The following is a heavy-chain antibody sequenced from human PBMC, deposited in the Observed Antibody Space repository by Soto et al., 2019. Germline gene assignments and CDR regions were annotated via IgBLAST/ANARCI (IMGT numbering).Heavy chain of an antibody. CDR2: IYYSGST. CDR1: GCSISSSSYY. Sequence: SETLSLTCTVSGCSISSSSYYWGWIRQPPGKGLEWIGSIYYSGSTYYNPSLKSRVTISVDTSKNQFSLKLSSVTAADTAVYYCAHTDPTQRGYSYVFEYWGQGTLVNVSS. D-gene: IGHD5-18*01. CDR3: AHTDPTQRGYSYVFEY. V-gene: IGHV4-39*01. J-gene: IGHJ4*02.